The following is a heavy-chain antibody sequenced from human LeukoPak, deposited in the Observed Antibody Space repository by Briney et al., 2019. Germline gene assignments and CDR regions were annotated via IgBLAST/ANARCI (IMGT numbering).Heavy chain of an antibody. CDR1: GFTFSSHA. V-gene: IGHV3-23*01. Sequence: GGSLRLSCAASGFTFSSHAMSWVRQAPGKGLEWVSSISGSGGNTFYADSVKGRFTISRDNSKNTLYLQMNSLRADDTAVYYCARDSSRDAFDIWGQGTMVTVSS. J-gene: IGHJ3*02. CDR3: ARDSSRDAFDI. CDR2: ISGSGGNT.